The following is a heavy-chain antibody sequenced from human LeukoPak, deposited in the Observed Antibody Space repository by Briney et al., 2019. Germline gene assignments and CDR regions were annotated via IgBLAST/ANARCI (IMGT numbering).Heavy chain of an antibody. CDR3: ARGPSSSSWYKVFDY. J-gene: IGHJ4*02. CDR2: INHSGST. CDR1: GGSFSGYY. V-gene: IGHV4-34*01. D-gene: IGHD6-13*01. Sequence: SETLSLTCAVYGGSFSGYYWSWIRQPPGKGLEWSGEINHSGSTNYNPSLKSRVTISADTSKNQFSLKLSSVTAADTAVYYCARGPSSSSWYKVFDYWGQGTLVTVSS.